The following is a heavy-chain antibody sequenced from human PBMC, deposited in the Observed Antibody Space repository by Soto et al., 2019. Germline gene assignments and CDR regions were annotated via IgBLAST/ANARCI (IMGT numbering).Heavy chain of an antibody. J-gene: IGHJ3*02. CDR3: ASNIVVVTAIPVYAFDI. V-gene: IGHV1-69*01. CDR2: IIPIFGTA. D-gene: IGHD2-21*02. Sequence: QVQLVQSGAEVKKPGSSVKVSCKASGGTFSSYAISWVRQAPGQGLEWMGGIIPIFGTANYAQKFQGRVTITADESTSTAYMELSSLRSEDTAVYYCASNIVVVTAIPVYAFDIWGQGTMVTVSS. CDR1: GGTFSSYA.